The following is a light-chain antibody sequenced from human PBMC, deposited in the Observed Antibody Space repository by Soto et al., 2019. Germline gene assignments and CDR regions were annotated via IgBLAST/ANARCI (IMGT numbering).Light chain of an antibody. CDR1: SSNIGSNS. CDR2: SSN. V-gene: IGLV1-44*01. CDR3: AAWDDSLNGVV. J-gene: IGLJ2*01. Sequence: QSVLTQPPSASGTPGQRVTISCSGSSSNIGSNSVNWYQQLPGTAPKLLMYSSNQRPSGVPDRFSGSKSGTSASLAISGLQSPDEADYYRAAWDDSLNGVVFGGGTKLTVL.